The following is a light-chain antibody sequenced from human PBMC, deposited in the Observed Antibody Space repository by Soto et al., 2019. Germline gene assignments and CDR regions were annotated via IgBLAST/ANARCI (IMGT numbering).Light chain of an antibody. CDR1: SSDVGAYNF. CDR2: EVS. CDR3: YSYRGSNAWV. J-gene: IGLJ3*02. Sequence: QSALTQPASVSGSPGQSVTISCTGTSSDVGAYNFVSWYQHHPGTAPKLMIYEVSNRPSGASNGLPGSKSGNTASLTISGLQTEDEADYYCYSYRGSNAWVFGGGTKLTLL. V-gene: IGLV2-14*01.